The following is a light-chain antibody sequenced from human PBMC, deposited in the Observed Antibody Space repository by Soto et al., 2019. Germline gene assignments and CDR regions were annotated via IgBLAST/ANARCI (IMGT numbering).Light chain of an antibody. J-gene: IGKJ4*01. CDR3: QHRFNWPLT. CDR2: DAA. Sequence: TLSCRASQSINTYLGWYQQKPGQAPRLLIYDAANRATGVPARFSGSGSGTDFTLTITNLEPEDFAVYYCQHRFNWPLTFGAGTKVDIK. CDR1: QSINTY. V-gene: IGKV3-11*01.